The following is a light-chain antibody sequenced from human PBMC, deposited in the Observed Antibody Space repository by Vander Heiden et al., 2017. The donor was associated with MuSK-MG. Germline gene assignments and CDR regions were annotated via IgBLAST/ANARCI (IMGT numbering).Light chain of an antibody. V-gene: IGKV1-39*01. J-gene: IGKJ1*01. Sequence: DIQMTQSPSSLSASVGSRVTIHCQSHQIISSYLNWYQQKPGQAPKLLIYAASSLQSGVPSRFSGSGSGTDFTLTISSLQPEDFATYYCQQCYSTPPTFGQGTKVEIK. CDR1: QIISSY. CDR3: QQCYSTPPT. CDR2: AAS.